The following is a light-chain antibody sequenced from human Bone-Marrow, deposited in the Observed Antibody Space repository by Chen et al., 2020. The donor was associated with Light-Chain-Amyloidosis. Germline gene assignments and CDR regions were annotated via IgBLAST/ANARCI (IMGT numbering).Light chain of an antibody. V-gene: IGLV3-21*02. CDR2: DDS. CDR1: NIGSTS. Sequence: SYVLTQPSSVSVAPGQTATIACGGNNIGSTSVHWYQQPPGQAPLLVVYDDSDRPSGIPERLAGSNSGNTATLTISRGEAGDEADYDGQVWDRSSDRPVFGGGTKLTVL. CDR3: QVWDRSSDRPV. J-gene: IGLJ3*02.